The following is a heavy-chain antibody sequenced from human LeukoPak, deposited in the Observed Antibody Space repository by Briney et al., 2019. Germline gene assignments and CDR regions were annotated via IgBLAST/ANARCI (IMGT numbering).Heavy chain of an antibody. CDR1: GYTFTGYY. J-gene: IGHJ4*02. CDR3: ARTYSGSYSGTFHFDY. V-gene: IGHV1-2*02. D-gene: IGHD1-26*01. Sequence: ASVKVSCKASGYTFTGYYMHWVRQAPGQGLEWMGWINRNSGGTNYAQKFQGRVTMTRDTSISTAYMELSRLRSDDTAVYYCARTYSGSYSGTFHFDYWGQGTLVTVSS. CDR2: INRNSGGT.